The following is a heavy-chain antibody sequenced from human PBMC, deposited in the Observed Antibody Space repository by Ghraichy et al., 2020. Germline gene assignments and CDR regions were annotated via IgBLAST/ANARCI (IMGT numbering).Heavy chain of an antibody. V-gene: IGHV6-1*01. D-gene: IGHD2-21*01. Sequence: SQTLSLTCAISGDSVSSKSASWNWIRQSPSRGLEWLGRTYYTSKWNNDYAVSVTSRLTINPDTSKNQFSLQLNCVTPEDTAVYYCVRLRWGSKHFDYWGQGTLVTVSS. CDR3: VRLRWGSKHFDY. CDR2: TYYTSKWNN. CDR1: GDSVSSKSAS. J-gene: IGHJ4*02.